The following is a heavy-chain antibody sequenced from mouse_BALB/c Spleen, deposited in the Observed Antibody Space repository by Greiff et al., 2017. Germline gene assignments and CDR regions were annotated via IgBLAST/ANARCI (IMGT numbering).Heavy chain of an antibody. V-gene: IGHV3-6*02. J-gene: IGHJ2*01. CDR2: ISYDGSN. D-gene: IGHD1-1*01. Sequence: EVKLQESGPGLVKPSQSLSLTCSVTGYSITSGYYWNWIRQFPGNKLEWMGYISYDGSNNYNPSLKNRISITRDTSKNQFFLKLNSVTTEDTATYYCARDPYYGSSYGVDYWGQGTTLTVSS. CDR1: GYSITSGYY. CDR3: ARDPYYGSSYGVDY.